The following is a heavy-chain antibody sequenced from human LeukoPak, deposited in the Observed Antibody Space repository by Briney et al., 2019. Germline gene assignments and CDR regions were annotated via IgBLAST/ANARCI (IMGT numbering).Heavy chain of an antibody. J-gene: IGHJ4*02. V-gene: IGHV4-34*01. D-gene: IGHD2-21*02. CDR2: INHSGSN. CDR3: ARTGDWSYFDY. Sequence: SETLSLTCAVYGGSFSGYYWSWIRQPTGKGLEWIGEINHSGSNNYNPSLKSRVTISVDTSKNQFSLKLSSVTAADTAVYYCARTGDWSYFDYWGQGTLVTLSS. CDR1: GGSFSGYY.